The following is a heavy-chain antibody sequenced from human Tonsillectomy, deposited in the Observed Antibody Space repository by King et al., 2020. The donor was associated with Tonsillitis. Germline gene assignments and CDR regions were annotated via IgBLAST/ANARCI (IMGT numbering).Heavy chain of an antibody. CDR1: GYTFTSYG. V-gene: IGHV1-18*01. D-gene: IGHD3-22*01. Sequence: VQLVESGAEVKKPGASVKVSCKASGYTFTSYGISWVRQAPGQGREWRGWISAYNGKTNYAQKLQGRVTMTTDTSTSTAYMELRSLRSDDTAVYYCARSQYYYDSSGSSDDYFDYWGQGTLVTVSS. CDR3: ARSQYYYDSSGSSDDYFDY. CDR2: ISAYNGKT. J-gene: IGHJ4*02.